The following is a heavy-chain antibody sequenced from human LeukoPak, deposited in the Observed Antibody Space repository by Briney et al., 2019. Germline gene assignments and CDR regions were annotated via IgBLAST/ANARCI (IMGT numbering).Heavy chain of an antibody. J-gene: IGHJ4*02. CDR3: ARYGDYGRIDY. Sequence: SETLSLTCAAYGGSFSGYYWSWIRQPPGKGLEWIGEINHSGSTNYNPSLKSRVTISVDTSKNQFSLKLSSVTAADTAVYYCARYGDYGRIDYWGQGTLVTVSS. V-gene: IGHV4-34*01. CDR1: GGSFSGYY. D-gene: IGHD4-17*01. CDR2: INHSGST.